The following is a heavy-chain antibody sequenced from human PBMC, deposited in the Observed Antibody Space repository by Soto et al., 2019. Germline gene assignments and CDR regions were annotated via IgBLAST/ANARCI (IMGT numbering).Heavy chain of an antibody. CDR3: ARDRGTLTGSEYFQH. Sequence: VASVKVSCKASGYTFSSYGISWVRQAPGQGLEWMGWISAYNGNTNYAQKLQGRVTMTTDTSTSTAYMELRSLRSDDTAVYYCARDRGTLTGSEYFQHWGQGTRVTVSS. CDR1: GYTFSSYG. D-gene: IGHD3-9*01. V-gene: IGHV1-18*01. CDR2: ISAYNGNT. J-gene: IGHJ1*01.